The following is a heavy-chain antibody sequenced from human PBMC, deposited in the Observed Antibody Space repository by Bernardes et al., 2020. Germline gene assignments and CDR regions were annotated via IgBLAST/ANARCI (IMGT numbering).Heavy chain of an antibody. D-gene: IGHD3-10*01. J-gene: IGHJ6*02. CDR1: GYTLTELS. CDR3: ARDLGSGKHYNALYQGMDV. CDR2: FDPEDGET. V-gene: IGHV1-24*01. Sequence: ASVKVSCKVSGYTLTELSMHWVRQAPGKGLEWMGGFDPEDGETIYAQKFQGRVTLTRDMSMNTVYMELTSLRFDDTAVYYCARDLGSGKHYNALYQGMDVWGQGTTVTVSS.